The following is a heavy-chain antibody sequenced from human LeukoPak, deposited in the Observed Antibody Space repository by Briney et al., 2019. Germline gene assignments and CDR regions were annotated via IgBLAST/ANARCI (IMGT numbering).Heavy chain of an antibody. Sequence: SETLSLTCHVSRDSISNYYWSWIRQSPGKGLEWMGYIYYTGSTNYNPSLKSGVTMSVDTSKNQFSLKLTSVTAADTAVYYCARGTQVRRSGIDYWGQGILVTVSS. J-gene: IGHJ4*02. CDR1: RDSISNYY. V-gene: IGHV4-59*01. CDR2: IYYTGST. CDR3: ARGTQVRRSGIDY. D-gene: IGHD1-26*01.